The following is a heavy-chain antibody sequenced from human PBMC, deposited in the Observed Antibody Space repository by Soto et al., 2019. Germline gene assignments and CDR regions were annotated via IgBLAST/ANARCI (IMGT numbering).Heavy chain of an antibody. J-gene: IGHJ6*04. D-gene: IGHD4-4*01. CDR2: INHSGST. CDR3: ASGGYRSRGYSLSLDHTTRDV. V-gene: IGHV4-34*01. Sequence: SETLSLTCAVYGGSFSGYYWSWIRQPPGKGLEWIGEINHSGSTNYNPSLKSRVTISVDTSKNQFSLKLSSVTAADTAVYYCASGGYRSRGYSLSLDHTTRDVWGKGTTVTVSS. CDR1: GGSFSGYY.